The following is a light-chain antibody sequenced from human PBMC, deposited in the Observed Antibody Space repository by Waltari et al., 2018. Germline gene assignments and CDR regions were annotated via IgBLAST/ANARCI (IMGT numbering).Light chain of an antibody. CDR1: SSDIGGYHY. V-gene: IGLV2-14*03. CDR3: SSDTTSSTYV. J-gene: IGLJ1*01. CDR2: DVN. Sequence: QSALTQPASVSGSPGQAIAISCTGRSSDIGGYHYVSWYQQYPGKAPKLMSYDVNRRPAGVADRFSGSKSGNTASLTISGIQAEDEADYYCSSDTTSSTYVFGPGTKVTVL.